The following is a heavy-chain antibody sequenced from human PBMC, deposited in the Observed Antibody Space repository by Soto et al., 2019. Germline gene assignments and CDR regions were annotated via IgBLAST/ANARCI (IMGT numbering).Heavy chain of an antibody. CDR1: GGSISSYY. J-gene: IGHJ4*02. D-gene: IGHD4-17*01. CDR2: IYYSGST. Sequence: PSETLSLTCTVSGGSISSYYWSWIRQPPGKGLEWIGYIYYSGSTNYNPSLKSRVPISVDTSKNHFSLNLRSVNAADTAIYYCARRNYDEEGYFFDFWGQGVMVSVSS. V-gene: IGHV4-59*08. CDR3: ARRNYDEEGYFFDF.